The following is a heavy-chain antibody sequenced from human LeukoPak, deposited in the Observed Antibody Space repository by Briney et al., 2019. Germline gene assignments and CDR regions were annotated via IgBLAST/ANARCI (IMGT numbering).Heavy chain of an antibody. Sequence: ASVKVSCKASGYTFTGYYMHWVRQAPGQGLEWMGWINPNSGGTNYAQKFQGRVTITTDESTSTAYMELSSLRSEDTAVYYCARGNCSSTSCYGYYYYYYMDVWGKGTTVTVSS. V-gene: IGHV1-2*02. J-gene: IGHJ6*03. CDR2: INPNSGGT. CDR1: GYTFTGYY. CDR3: ARGNCSSTSCYGYYYYYYMDV. D-gene: IGHD2-2*01.